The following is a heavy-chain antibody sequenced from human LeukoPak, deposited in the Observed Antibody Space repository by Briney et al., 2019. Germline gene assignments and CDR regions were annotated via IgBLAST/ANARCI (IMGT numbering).Heavy chain of an antibody. Sequence: ASQTLSLTCTVSGGSISSGDYYWSWIRQPPGKGLEWIGYIYYSGSTYYNPSLKSRVTISVDTSKNQFSLKLSSVTAADTAVYYCARGGRFRYYYDSSGYYLDYWGQGTLVTVSS. CDR1: GGSISSGDYY. D-gene: IGHD3-22*01. J-gene: IGHJ4*02. V-gene: IGHV4-30-4*08. CDR2: IYYSGST. CDR3: ARGGRFRYYYDSSGYYLDY.